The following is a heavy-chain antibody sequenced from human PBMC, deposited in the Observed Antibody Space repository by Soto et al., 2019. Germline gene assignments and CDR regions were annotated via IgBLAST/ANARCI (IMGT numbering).Heavy chain of an antibody. D-gene: IGHD3-22*01. V-gene: IGHV3-48*01. CDR3: AKYDSSGYYGVDY. CDR2: ISSSSSTI. Sequence: GGSLRLSCAASGLTFSSYSMNWVRQAPGKGLEWVSYISSSSSTIYYADSVKGRFTISRDNSKNTLYLQMNSLRAEDTAVYYCAKYDSSGYYGVDYWGQGTLVTVSS. J-gene: IGHJ4*02. CDR1: GLTFSSYS.